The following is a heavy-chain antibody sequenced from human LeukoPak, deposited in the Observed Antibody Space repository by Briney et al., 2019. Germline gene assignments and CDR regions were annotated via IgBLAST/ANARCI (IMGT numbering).Heavy chain of an antibody. CDR1: GFTFSDYY. D-gene: IGHD3-10*01. CDR2: ISSSGSTI. Sequence: GGSLRLSCAASGFTFSDYYMSWIRQAPGKGLEWVSYISSSGSTIYYADSVKGRFTISRDNAKNSLYLQMNSLRAEDTALYYCAKALSPYGSGSMELDYWGQGTLVTVSS. CDR3: AKALSPYGSGSMELDY. J-gene: IGHJ4*02. V-gene: IGHV3-11*01.